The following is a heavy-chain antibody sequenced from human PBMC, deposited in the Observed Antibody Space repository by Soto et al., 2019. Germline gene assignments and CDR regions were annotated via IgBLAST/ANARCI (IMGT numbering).Heavy chain of an antibody. V-gene: IGHV3-66*01. CDR1: GFSVSSKY. CDR2: IQSGGPT. CDR3: ARNEPVYYYYRMDV. J-gene: IGHJ6*02. Sequence: GGSLRLSFAACGFSVSSKYMTWVRQAPGKGLEWISLIQSGGPTYYADSVTGRFTISRDTSENTLYLQVNSLRAEDTAVYYCARNEPVYYYYRMDVWGQGTTFTVSS.